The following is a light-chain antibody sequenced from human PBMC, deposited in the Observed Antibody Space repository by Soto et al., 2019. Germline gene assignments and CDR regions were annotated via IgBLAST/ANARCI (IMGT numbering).Light chain of an antibody. CDR3: QQHGSSPIT. V-gene: IGKV3-20*01. CDR1: QTVTRNY. Sequence: ELVLTQSPGTLSLSPGERATLSCSSSQTVTRNYLAWHQQKPGQTPRLLVYGASSRATGIPDRFSGSGSGTDFTLTISRLEPEDFAVYYCQQHGSSPITFGQGTRLEIK. CDR2: GAS. J-gene: IGKJ5*01.